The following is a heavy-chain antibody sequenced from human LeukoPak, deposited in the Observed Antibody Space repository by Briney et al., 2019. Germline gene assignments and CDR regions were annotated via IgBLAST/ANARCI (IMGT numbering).Heavy chain of an antibody. CDR2: ISSSSSYI. D-gene: IGHD5-18*01. CDR1: GFIFSDYM. J-gene: IGHJ4*02. Sequence: GGSLRLSCAASGFIFSDYMMTWVRQAPGKGLEWVSSISSSSSYIHYADSVKGRCTISRDNAKNSLYLHMNSLRAEDTAVYYCARYEDTAMGQTYFDYWGQGTLVTVSS. CDR3: ARYEDTAMGQTYFDY. V-gene: IGHV3-21*01.